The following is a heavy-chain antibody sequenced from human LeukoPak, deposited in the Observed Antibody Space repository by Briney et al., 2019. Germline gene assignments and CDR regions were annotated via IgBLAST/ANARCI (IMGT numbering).Heavy chain of an antibody. CDR2: IWYDGSTK. CDR1: GFTFSSYG. Sequence: GGSLRLSCAASGFTFSSYGMHWVRQAPGKGLEWVAVIWYDGSTKYYADSVKGRFTISRDNSKNTLYLQMNSLRAEDTAVYYCARGRIYYYYYMDVWGKGTTVTVSS. V-gene: IGHV3-33*01. CDR3: ARGRIYYYYYMDV. J-gene: IGHJ6*03.